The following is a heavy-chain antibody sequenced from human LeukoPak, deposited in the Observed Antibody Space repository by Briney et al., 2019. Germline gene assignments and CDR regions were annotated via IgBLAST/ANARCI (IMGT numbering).Heavy chain of an antibody. J-gene: IGHJ3*01. CDR1: GFTFSSYA. CDR3: AKARLPTNNWYSDSFDS. D-gene: IGHD1-7*01. Sequence: GGSLRLSCAASGFTFSSYAMHWVRQAPGKGLEWVAVISYDGSNKYYADSVKGRFTISRDNSKSDLFLQMNSLRTEDTALYYCAKARLPTNNWYSDSFDSWGQGTLVTVS. V-gene: IGHV3-30-3*01. CDR2: ISYDGSNK.